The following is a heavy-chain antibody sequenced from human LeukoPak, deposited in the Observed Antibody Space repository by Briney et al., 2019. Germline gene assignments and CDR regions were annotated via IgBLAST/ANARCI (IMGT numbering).Heavy chain of an antibody. Sequence: GGSLRLSCAASGFILSHYGMHWVRQAPGKGLEWVAVTWYDGSKEYYADSVKGRFTISRDISKNTLYLQMNSLRAEDTAVYYCARDLHPSGWSDFDYWGQGTLVTVSS. CDR1: GFILSHYG. CDR2: TWYDGSKE. CDR3: ARDLHPSGWSDFDY. D-gene: IGHD6-19*01. J-gene: IGHJ4*02. V-gene: IGHV3-33*01.